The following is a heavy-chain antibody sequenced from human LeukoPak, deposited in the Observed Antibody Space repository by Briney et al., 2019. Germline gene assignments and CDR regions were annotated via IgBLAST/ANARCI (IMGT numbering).Heavy chain of an antibody. V-gene: IGHV1-18*01. CDR1: GYTFTSYG. J-gene: IGHJ6*03. CDR3: ARDLGYSGYDPLSDYYMDV. Sequence: ASVKVSCKASGYTFTSYGISWVRQAPGQGLEWMGWISAYNGNTNYAQKLQGRVTMTTDTSTSTAYMELRSLRSDDTAVYYCARDLGYSGYDPLSDYYMDVWGKGTTVTVSS. CDR2: ISAYNGNT. D-gene: IGHD5-12*01.